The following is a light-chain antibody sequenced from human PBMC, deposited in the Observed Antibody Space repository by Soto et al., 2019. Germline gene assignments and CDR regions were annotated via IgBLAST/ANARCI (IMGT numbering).Light chain of an antibody. CDR3: QQYNQWPPLT. Sequence: ETVMTQSPATLSVSPGERATLSCRASQSVSYNLAWYQQKPGQAPRLLIYAASSRATDVPARFSGSGSGTRFTLTISSLQSEDIAVYYCQQYNQWPPLTFGGGTKVDIK. V-gene: IGKV3D-15*01. CDR1: QSVSYN. J-gene: IGKJ4*01. CDR2: AAS.